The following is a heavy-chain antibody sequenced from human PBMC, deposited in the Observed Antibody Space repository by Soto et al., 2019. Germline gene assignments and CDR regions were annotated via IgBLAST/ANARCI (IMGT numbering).Heavy chain of an antibody. CDR3: ARDGKWLRLGYYYYGMDV. V-gene: IGHV6-1*01. J-gene: IGHJ6*02. Sequence: PSQTLSLTCAISGDSVSSNSAAWNWIRQSPSRGLEWLGRTYYRSKWYNDYAVSVKSRLTINPDTSKNQFSLQLNSVTPEDTAVYYCARDGKWLRLGYYYYGMDVWGQGTTVTVSS. D-gene: IGHD5-12*01. CDR1: GDSVSSNSAA. CDR2: TYYRSKWYN.